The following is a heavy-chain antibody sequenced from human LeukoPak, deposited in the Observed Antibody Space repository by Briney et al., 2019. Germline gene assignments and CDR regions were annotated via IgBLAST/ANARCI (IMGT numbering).Heavy chain of an antibody. D-gene: IGHD6-13*01. Sequence: GGSLRLSCVASGFTFSSHGMNWVRQAPGKGLEWASGITSGTRTYYADSVKGRFAISRDNSKNTMYLQMNSLRAEDTAVYYCARDILATSIAAPYYWGQGTLVTVSS. J-gene: IGHJ4*02. V-gene: IGHV3-23*01. CDR2: ITSGTRT. CDR3: ARDILATSIAAPYY. CDR1: GFTFSSHG.